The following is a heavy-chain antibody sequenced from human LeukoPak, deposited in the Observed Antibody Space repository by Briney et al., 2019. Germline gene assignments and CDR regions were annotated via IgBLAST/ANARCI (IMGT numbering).Heavy chain of an antibody. Sequence: GESLKISCEGSGYSFTSYWISWVGQMHGKGLEWMGIIYPGDSDTRYSPSFQGQVTTSADKSISTAYLQWGSLKASAPAMHSWASRQVDSRSYWGCFDYWGQGTLVTVSS. CDR2: IYPGDSDT. V-gene: IGHV5-51*01. CDR3: ASRQVDSRSYWGCFDY. CDR1: GYSFTSYW. D-gene: IGHD1-26*01. J-gene: IGHJ4*02.